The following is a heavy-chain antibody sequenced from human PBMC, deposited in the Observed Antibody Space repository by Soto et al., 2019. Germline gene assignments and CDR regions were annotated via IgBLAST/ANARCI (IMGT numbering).Heavy chain of an antibody. D-gene: IGHD3-10*01. CDR1: GFTFSTSA. J-gene: IGHJ5*02. CDR2: IVVGSGKT. CDR3: AADTLQKAA. V-gene: IGHV1-58*01. Sequence: SVKVSCKTSGFTFSTSAVQWVRQARGQRLEWIGWIVVGSGKTNYAQKFQDRVAITRDTSTGTSYLEMTGLTSADTAAYYCAADTLQKAAWGQGNLVTVSS.